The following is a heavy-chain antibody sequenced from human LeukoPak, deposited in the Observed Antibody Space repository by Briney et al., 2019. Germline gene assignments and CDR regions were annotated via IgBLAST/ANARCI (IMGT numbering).Heavy chain of an antibody. V-gene: IGHV1-18*01. Sequence: GASVKVSSKASGYTFTSYGISWVRQAPGQGLEWMGWISAYNGNTNYAQKLQGRVTMTTDTSTSTAYMELRSLRSDDTAVYYCARDFRLTVRGVILDYWGQGTLVTVSS. CDR2: ISAYNGNT. CDR3: ARDFRLTVRGVILDY. D-gene: IGHD3-10*01. CDR1: GYTFTSYG. J-gene: IGHJ4*02.